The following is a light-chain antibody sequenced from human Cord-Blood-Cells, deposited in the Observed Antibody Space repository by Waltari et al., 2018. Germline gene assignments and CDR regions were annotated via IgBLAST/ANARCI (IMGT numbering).Light chain of an antibody. CDR3: QQYNNWPWT. CDR1: QSISSN. V-gene: IGKV3-15*01. CDR2: GAS. J-gene: IGKJ1*01. Sequence: EIVMTQPQAPLSVSQGARATLSCRSSQSISSNLAWYQQKPGQATRLLIYGASTRAAGIPARFSGSGSCTEFTLTISSLQSEDFAVYYCQQYNNWPWTFGQGTKVEIK.